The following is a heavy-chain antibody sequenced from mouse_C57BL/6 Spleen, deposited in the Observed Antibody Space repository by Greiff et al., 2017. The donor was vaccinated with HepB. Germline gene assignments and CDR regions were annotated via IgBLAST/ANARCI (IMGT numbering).Heavy chain of an antibody. V-gene: IGHV3-6*01. Sequence: DVQLQESGPGLVKPSQSLSLTCSVTGYSITSGYYWNWIRQFPGNKLEWMGYISYDGSNNYNPSLKNLISITRDTSKNQFFLKLNSVTTEDTATYYCARAGDGGYFDVWGTGTTVTVSS. D-gene: IGHD3-3*01. CDR1: GYSITSGYY. CDR3: ARAGDGGYFDV. CDR2: ISYDGSN. J-gene: IGHJ1*03.